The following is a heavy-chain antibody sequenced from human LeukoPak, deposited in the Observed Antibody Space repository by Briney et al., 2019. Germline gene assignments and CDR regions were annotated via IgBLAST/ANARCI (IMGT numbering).Heavy chain of an antibody. CDR1: GYTFTSYA. CDR3: ARARVRGVINFDY. V-gene: IGHV1-3*01. Sequence: GRSLRLSCAASGYTFTSYAMHWVRQAPGQRLEWMGWINAGNGNTKYSQKFQGRVTITRDTSASTAYMELSSLRSEDTAVYYCARARVRGVINFDYWGQGTLVTVSS. CDR2: INAGNGNT. D-gene: IGHD3-10*01. J-gene: IGHJ4*02.